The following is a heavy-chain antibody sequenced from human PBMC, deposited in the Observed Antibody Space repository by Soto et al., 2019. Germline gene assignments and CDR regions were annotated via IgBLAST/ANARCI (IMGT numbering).Heavy chain of an antibody. Sequence: EVHLVESGGGLVQPGGSLRLSCAASGFSFEIYWMGWVRQAPGKGLEWVANINPDGSGEYYLDSVKGRFSISRDNAKNSVYLQMNSLVGDDTAVYYCARENWFFDYWGQGTPGSVSS. V-gene: IGHV3-7*01. CDR1: GFSFEIYW. J-gene: IGHJ4*02. CDR3: ARENWFFDY. D-gene: IGHD3-10*01. CDR2: INPDGSGE.